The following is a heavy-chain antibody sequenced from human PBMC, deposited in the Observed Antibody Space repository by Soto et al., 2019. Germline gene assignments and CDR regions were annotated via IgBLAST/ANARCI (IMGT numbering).Heavy chain of an antibody. CDR1: GFTFSSYG. CDR3: AKSVGLFHLYSYGLNFDS. CDR2: ISGSGGST. Sequence: GGSLRLSCAASGFTFSSYGMSWVRQAPGKGLEWVSAISGSGGSTYYADSVKGRFTISRDNSKNTLYLQMNSLRAEDTAVYYCAKSVGLFHLYSYGLNFDSWGKGTLATVPS. D-gene: IGHD5-18*01. V-gene: IGHV3-23*01. J-gene: IGHJ5*01.